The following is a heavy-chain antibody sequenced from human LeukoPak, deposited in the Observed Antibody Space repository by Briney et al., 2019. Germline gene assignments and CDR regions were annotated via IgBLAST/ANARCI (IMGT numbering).Heavy chain of an antibody. CDR3: ASLSTLDTSGYYSYGMDV. Sequence: ASVNVSCKASGYTFTGYYMYWVRQAPGQGLEWMGWINPNSGGTNYAQKFQGRVTMTRDTSISTAYMELSRLRSDDTAVYYCASLSTLDTSGYYSYGMDVWGQGTTVTVSS. D-gene: IGHD3-22*01. CDR2: INPNSGGT. V-gene: IGHV1-2*02. J-gene: IGHJ6*02. CDR1: GYTFTGYY.